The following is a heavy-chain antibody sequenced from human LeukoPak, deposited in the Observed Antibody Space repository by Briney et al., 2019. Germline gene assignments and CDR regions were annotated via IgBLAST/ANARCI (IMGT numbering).Heavy chain of an antibody. J-gene: IGHJ6*02. CDR2: IWYDGSNE. D-gene: IGHD4-23*01. V-gene: IGHV3-33*01. CDR1: GFTFRQYG. CDR3: ARGSHGGNPWDYGLDV. Sequence: GGSLRLSCAASGFTFRQYGMHWVRQAPGKGLEWVAVIWYDGSNEYYADSVKGRFTISRDNSKNTVYLQMNSLKPEDTGVYYCARGSHGGNPWDYGLDVWGQGTTVTVSS.